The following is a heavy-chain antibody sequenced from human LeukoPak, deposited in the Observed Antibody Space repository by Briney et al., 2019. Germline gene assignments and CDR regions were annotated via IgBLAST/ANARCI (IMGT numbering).Heavy chain of an antibody. CDR2: TNPYNGNT. CDR3: ARVGMDV. Sequence: ASVTVSFTASGYSFIKYGISWVRQAPGQGLEWMGWTNPYNGNTNYAQKFQGRVTMTTDTSTSTAYMELRSLRSDDTAVYYCARVGMDVWGQGTAVTVSS. V-gene: IGHV1-18*01. D-gene: IGHD3-16*01. CDR1: GYSFIKYG. J-gene: IGHJ6*02.